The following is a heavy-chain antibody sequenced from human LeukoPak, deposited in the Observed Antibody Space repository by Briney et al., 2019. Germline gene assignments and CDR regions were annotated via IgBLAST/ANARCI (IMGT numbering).Heavy chain of an antibody. J-gene: IGHJ4*02. CDR2: INHSGIT. V-gene: IGHV4-34*01. CDR3: ARAPGVVPAATHDY. CDR1: GGSFSDYY. Sequence: PSETLSLTCAVYGGSFSDYYWGWIRQPPGKGLEWVGEINHSGITNYNPSLKSRVRISMDTSRNHFSLKVNSVTAADTAAYYCARAPGVVPAATHDYWGQGTLVTVSS. D-gene: IGHD2-2*01.